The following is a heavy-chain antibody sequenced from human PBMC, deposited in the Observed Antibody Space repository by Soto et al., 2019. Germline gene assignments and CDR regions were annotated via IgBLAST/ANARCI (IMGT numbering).Heavy chain of an antibody. J-gene: IGHJ4*02. Sequence: SETLSLTCAAYGGSFSGYYWSWVRQPPGKGLEWIGEINHGGSTNYNASLERQVTTSVDTSKKQPAPKLNAMTAADTAVYYRARHNHGSGSTYFVYWAQGTLVTVPS. CDR3: ARHNHGSGSTYFVY. CDR1: GGSFSGYY. CDR2: INHGGST. D-gene: IGHD3-10*01. V-gene: IGHV4-34*01.